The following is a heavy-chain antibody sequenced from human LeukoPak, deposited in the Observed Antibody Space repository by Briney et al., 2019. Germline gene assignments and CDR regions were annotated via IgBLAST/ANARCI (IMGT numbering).Heavy chain of an antibody. CDR2: ISGYNGNT. CDR1: GFTSASYG. V-gene: IGHV1-18*01. J-gene: IGHJ4*02. CDR3: ARGGSSTYIDY. D-gene: IGHD2-2*01. Sequence: VASVTVSCKASGFTSASYGFTWVRQAPGQGLEWMGWISGYNGNTNYAQKLQGRVTMTTDTSTRTAYMELRSLRSDDTAVYYCARGGSSTYIDYWGQGTLVTVSS.